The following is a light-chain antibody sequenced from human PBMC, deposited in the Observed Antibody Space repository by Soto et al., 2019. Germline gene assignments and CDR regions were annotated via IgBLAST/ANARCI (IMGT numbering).Light chain of an antibody. V-gene: IGLV2-11*01. Sequence: QSALTQPRSVSGSPGQSVTISCTGTSSNVGGNNYVSWYQQHPGKAPKLMIYDVTKRPSGVPDRFSASKSGNTASLTISGLHAEDEADYYCCSYAGSSTWVFGGGTKVTVL. CDR1: SSNVGGNNY. J-gene: IGLJ3*02. CDR3: CSYAGSSTWV. CDR2: DVT.